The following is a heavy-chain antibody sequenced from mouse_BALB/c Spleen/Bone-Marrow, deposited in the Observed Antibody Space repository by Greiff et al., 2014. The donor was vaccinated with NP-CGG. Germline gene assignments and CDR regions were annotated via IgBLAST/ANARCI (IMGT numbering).Heavy chain of an antibody. Sequence: VQLKESGGDLVKPGGSLKLSCAASGFTFSSYGMSWGRQTPDKRLEWVATISSGGSNTYYPDSVKGRFTISRDNAKNTLYLQMSSLKSEDTAMYYCARHQRYYAMDYWGQGTSATVSS. CDR1: GFTFSSYG. V-gene: IGHV5-6*01. CDR2: ISSGGSNT. CDR3: ARHQRYYAMDY. J-gene: IGHJ4*01.